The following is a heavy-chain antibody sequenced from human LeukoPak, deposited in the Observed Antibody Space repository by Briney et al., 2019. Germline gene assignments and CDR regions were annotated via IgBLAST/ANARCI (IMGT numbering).Heavy chain of an antibody. V-gene: IGHV4-39*01. CDR2: IYYSGST. J-gene: IGHJ4*02. Sequence: PSETLSLTCTVSGGSISSSSYYWGWIRQPPGKGLEWIGSIYYSGSTYYNPSLKSRVTISVDTSKNQFSLKLSSVTAADTAVYYCARAYYDFWSGYPENYFDYWGQGTLVTVSS. D-gene: IGHD3-3*01. CDR1: GGSISSSSYY. CDR3: ARAYYDFWSGYPENYFDY.